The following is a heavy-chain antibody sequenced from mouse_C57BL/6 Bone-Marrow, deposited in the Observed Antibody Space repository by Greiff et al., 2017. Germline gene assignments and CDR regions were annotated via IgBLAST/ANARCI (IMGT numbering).Heavy chain of an antibody. D-gene: IGHD1-1*01. V-gene: IGHV7-3*01. CDR1: GFTFTDYY. CDR3: ARFYYYGSSYDWYFDV. Sequence: EVMLVESGGGLVQPGGSLSLSCAASGFTFTDYYMSWVRQPPGKALEWLGFIRNKANGYTTEYSASVKGRFTISRDNSQSILYLQMNALRAEDSATYYCARFYYYGSSYDWYFDVWGTGTTVTVSS. J-gene: IGHJ1*03. CDR2: IRNKANGYTT.